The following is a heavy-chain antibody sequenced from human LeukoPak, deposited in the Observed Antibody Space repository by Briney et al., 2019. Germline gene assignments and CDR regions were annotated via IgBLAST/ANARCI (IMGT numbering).Heavy chain of an antibody. CDR3: AVGLHSGQFAFEI. D-gene: IGHD5-24*01. J-gene: IGHJ3*02. Sequence: PSETLSLTCAVSGYSISRGSYWGWIRQPPGKGLEWIGSVYHSGSAYYNPSLKSRVTISVDTSKNQFSLKLTSVTAADTAVYYCAVGLHSGQFAFEIWGQGTMVTASS. CDR2: VYHSGSA. CDR1: GYSISRGSY. V-gene: IGHV4-38-2*01.